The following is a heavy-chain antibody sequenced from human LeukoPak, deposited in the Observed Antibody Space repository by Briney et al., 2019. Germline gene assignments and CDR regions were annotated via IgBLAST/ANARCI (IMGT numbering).Heavy chain of an antibody. CDR1: GGSIGSYY. CDR2: IYYSGST. CDR3: ARETSQKGAHYMDV. J-gene: IGHJ6*03. Sequence: SETPSLTCTVSGGSIGSYYWSWIRQPPGKGLEWIGYIYYSGSTNYNPSLKSRVTISVDTSKNQFSLKLSSVTAADTAVYYCARETSQKGAHYMDVWGKGTTVTISS. V-gene: IGHV4-59*01. D-gene: IGHD3-16*01.